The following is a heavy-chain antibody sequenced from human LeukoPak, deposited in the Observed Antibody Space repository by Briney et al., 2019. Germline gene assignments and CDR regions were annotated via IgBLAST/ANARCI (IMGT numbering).Heavy chain of an antibody. Sequence: SETLSLTCAVYGGSFSGYYWSWIRQPPGKGQEWIGEINHSGSTNYNPSLKSRVTISVDTSKNQFSLKLSSVTAADTAVYYCARGRGGSDGGWDFDYWGQGTLVTVSS. V-gene: IGHV4-34*01. CDR1: GGSFSGYY. CDR3: ARGRGGSDGGWDFDY. J-gene: IGHJ4*02. D-gene: IGHD3-16*01. CDR2: INHSGST.